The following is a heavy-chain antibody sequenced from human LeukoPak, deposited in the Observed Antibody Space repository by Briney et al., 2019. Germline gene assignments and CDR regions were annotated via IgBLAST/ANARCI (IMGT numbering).Heavy chain of an antibody. Sequence: GASVKVSCKASGYTFTSYYMHWVRQAPGQGLEWMGIINPSGGSTSYAQKFQGRVTMTRDTSTCTVYMELSSLRSEDTAVYYCARDHTKGPMADVWGKGTTVTVSS. CDR3: ARDHTKGPMADV. CDR2: INPSGGST. D-gene: IGHD3-10*01. J-gene: IGHJ6*04. V-gene: IGHV1-46*03. CDR1: GYTFTSYY.